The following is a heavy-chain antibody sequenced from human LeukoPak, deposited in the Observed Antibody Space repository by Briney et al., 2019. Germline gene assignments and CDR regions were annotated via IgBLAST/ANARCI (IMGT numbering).Heavy chain of an antibody. D-gene: IGHD3-22*01. V-gene: IGHV3-7*03. Sequence: GSLRLSCVGSGFTSIAYALTWARQAPGKGLEWVANIKQDGSEKYYVDSVKGRFTISRDNAKNSLYLQMNSLRAEDTAVYYCAREVYYDSSGYFTIDAFDIWGQGTMVTVSS. CDR1: GFTSIAYA. J-gene: IGHJ3*02. CDR3: AREVYYDSSGYFTIDAFDI. CDR2: IKQDGSEK.